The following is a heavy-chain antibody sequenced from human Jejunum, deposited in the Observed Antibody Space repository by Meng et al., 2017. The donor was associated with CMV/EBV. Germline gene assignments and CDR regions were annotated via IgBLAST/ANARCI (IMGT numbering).Heavy chain of an antibody. Sequence: GFSFCNSALIWVRPAPGAGLEWVSTISGRGSSTYYAASVKGRFTISRDNSTNTLYLQLNSLRAGDTAVYYCAKRSGYGANSFFDYWGQGTRVTVSS. D-gene: IGHD4-23*01. J-gene: IGHJ4*02. CDR1: GFSFCNSA. V-gene: IGHV3-23*01. CDR2: ISGRGSST. CDR3: AKRSGYGANSFFDY.